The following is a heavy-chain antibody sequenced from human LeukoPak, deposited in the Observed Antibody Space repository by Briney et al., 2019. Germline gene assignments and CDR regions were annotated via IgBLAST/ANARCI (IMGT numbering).Heavy chain of an antibody. CDR2: ISYDGSNK. J-gene: IGHJ4*02. CDR1: GFTFSSYG. D-gene: IGHD1-26*01. Sequence: GGSLRLSCAASGFTFSSYGMHWVRQAPGKGLEWVAVISYDGSNKYYADSVKGRFTISRDNAKNTLHLQMKSLTVEDTAVYYCAKGGSYTIDYWGQGILVSVSS. CDR3: AKGGSYTIDY. V-gene: IGHV3-30*18.